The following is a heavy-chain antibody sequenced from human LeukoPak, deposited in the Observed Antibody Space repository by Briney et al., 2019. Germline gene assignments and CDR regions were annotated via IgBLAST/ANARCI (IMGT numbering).Heavy chain of an antibody. V-gene: IGHV4-59*01. CDR3: ARDLELERNRWNYFES. CDR2: FHYSGDT. J-gene: IGHJ4*02. CDR1: SVSISTFF. D-gene: IGHD1-1*01. Sequence: SQTLSLTCSVSSVSISTFFWSWVRQPPGKGLEWVGSFHYSGDTQYHPSLQSRVSLSVDTSQQPFSLRLSSVTAPDTAVYFCARDLELERNRWNYFESWGQGTLVPVSS.